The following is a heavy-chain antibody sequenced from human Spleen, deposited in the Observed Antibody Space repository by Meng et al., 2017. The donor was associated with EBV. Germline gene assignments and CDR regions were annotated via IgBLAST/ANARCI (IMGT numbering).Heavy chain of an antibody. J-gene: IGHJ4*02. CDR3: AHGSLLDHFFDF. CDR2: IYWDDDK. D-gene: IGHD1-1*01. CDR1: GFSLSTSGVS. V-gene: IGHV2-5*02. Sequence: QITLKESGPTLVKPTQSLTLTCSFSGFSLSTSGVSVGWIRQPPGKALEWLALIYWDDDKRYSPSLKNRLTITKDTSKNQVVLTMTDMNPGDTATYHCAHGSLLDHFFDFWGQGTLVTVSS.